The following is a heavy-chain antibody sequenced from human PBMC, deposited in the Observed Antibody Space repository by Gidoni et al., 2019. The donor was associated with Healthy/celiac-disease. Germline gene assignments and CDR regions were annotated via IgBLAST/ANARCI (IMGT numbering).Heavy chain of an antibody. Sequence: EVQLVESGGGLVKPGGSLRLSCAASGFTFSSYSMNWVRQAPGKGLEWVSSISSSSSYIYYADSVKGRFTISRDNAKNSLYLQMNSLRAEDTAVYYCARARRGGYSGYDGWGQGTLVTVSS. CDR1: GFTFSSYS. CDR3: ARARRGGYSGYDG. J-gene: IGHJ4*02. V-gene: IGHV3-21*01. D-gene: IGHD5-12*01. CDR2: ISSSSSYI.